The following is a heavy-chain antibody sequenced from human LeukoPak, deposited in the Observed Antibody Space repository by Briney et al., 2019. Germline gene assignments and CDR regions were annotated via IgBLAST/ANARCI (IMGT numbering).Heavy chain of an antibody. CDR1: GGSISSSSYY. J-gene: IGHJ4*02. Sequence: PSETLPLICTVSGGSISSSSYYWSWIRQPPGKGLEWIGSIYYSGSTYYNPSLKSRVTISVDTSKNQFSLKLSSVTAADTAVYYCARLGYSYGYRVDYWGQGTLVTVSS. D-gene: IGHD5-18*01. V-gene: IGHV4-39*01. CDR3: ARLGYSYGYRVDY. CDR2: IYYSGST.